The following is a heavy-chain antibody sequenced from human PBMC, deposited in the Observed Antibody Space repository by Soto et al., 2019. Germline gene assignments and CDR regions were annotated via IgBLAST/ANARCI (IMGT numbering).Heavy chain of an antibody. D-gene: IGHD3-22*01. CDR3: AHRRLTMMPGPTTNWFDT. CDR2: IYWDDEK. V-gene: IGHV2-5*02. J-gene: IGHJ5*01. Sequence: FGPTLVNPAPTLTLTCSFSGFSLRTSGVGVGWIRQPPGKALEWLALIYWDDEKRYSPSLKHRLTITQDTSKNEVVLTMTDMDPVDTATYYCAHRRLTMMPGPTTNWFDTWGHRTLVTVSS. CDR1: GFSLRTSGVG.